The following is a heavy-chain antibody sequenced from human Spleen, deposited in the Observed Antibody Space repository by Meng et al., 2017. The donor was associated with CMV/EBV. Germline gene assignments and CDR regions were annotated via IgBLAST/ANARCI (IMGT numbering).Heavy chain of an antibody. V-gene: IGHV5-51*01. CDR3: ARHRRSLYYYYYGMDV. J-gene: IGHJ6*02. CDR2: IYAGDSDT. CDR1: RYRFPTYW. Sequence: GESLKISCKGSRYRFPTYWIDWVRQMPGKGLEWMGIIYAGDSDTRNSPSFQGQVTISADKSISTAYLQWSSLKASDTAMYYCARHRRSLYYYYYGMDVWGQGTTVTVSS.